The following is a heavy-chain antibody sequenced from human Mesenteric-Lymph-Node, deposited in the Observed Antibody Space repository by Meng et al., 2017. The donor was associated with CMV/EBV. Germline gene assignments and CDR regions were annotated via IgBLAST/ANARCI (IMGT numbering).Heavy chain of an antibody. Sequence: SLYASCKVSGYTLTELSMHWVRQAPGKGLEWMGGFDPEDGETIYAQKFQGRVTMTEDTSTDTAYMKLSSLRSEDTAVYYCATVRPGYYYYGMDVWGQGTTVTVSS. CDR1: GYTLTELS. V-gene: IGHV1-24*01. J-gene: IGHJ6*02. D-gene: IGHD2-2*01. CDR3: ATVRPGYYYYGMDV. CDR2: FDPEDGET.